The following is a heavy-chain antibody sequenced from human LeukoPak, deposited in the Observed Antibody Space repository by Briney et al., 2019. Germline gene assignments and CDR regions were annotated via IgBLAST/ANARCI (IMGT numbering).Heavy chain of an antibody. V-gene: IGHV4-34*01. CDR2: INHSGST. Sequence: PSETLSLTCAVYGGSFNDYYWSWICQPPGKGLEWIGEINHSGSTNYNPSLKSRVTISVDTSKNQFSLKLSSVTAADTAVYYCTSRNYYDSSGYYYFDYWGRGTLVTVSS. D-gene: IGHD3-22*01. J-gene: IGHJ4*02. CDR3: TSRNYYDSSGYYYFDY. CDR1: GGSFNDYY.